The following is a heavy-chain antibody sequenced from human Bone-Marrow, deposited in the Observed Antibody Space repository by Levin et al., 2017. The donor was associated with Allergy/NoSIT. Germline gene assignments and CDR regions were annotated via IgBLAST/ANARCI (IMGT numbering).Heavy chain of an antibody. V-gene: IGHV3-66*01. Sequence: GGSLRLSCAASGFTVSSNYMSWVRQAPGKGLEWVSVIYSGGSTYYADSVKGRFTISRDNSKNTLYLQMNSLRAEDTAVYYCAREKCSSTSCPLTNYYYGMDVWGQGTTVTVSS. CDR3: AREKCSSTSCPLTNYYYGMDV. CDR2: IYSGGST. CDR1: GFTVSSNY. J-gene: IGHJ6*02. D-gene: IGHD2-2*01.